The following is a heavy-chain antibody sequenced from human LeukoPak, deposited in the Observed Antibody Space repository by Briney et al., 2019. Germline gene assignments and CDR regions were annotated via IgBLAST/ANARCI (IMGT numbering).Heavy chain of an antibody. Sequence: GGSLRLSCAASGFTFSGDWMSWVRPAPEKGLEWVANIKQEGREKYSVASVKGRFTISRDNAKNSLYLQMNGLRAEDTAVYYCARDESSAGYCSGGSCYSITPGWFDPWGQGTLVTVSS. CDR1: GFTFSGDW. CDR2: IKQEGREK. J-gene: IGHJ5*02. CDR3: ARDESSAGYCSGGSCYSITPGWFDP. V-gene: IGHV3-7*01. D-gene: IGHD2-15*01.